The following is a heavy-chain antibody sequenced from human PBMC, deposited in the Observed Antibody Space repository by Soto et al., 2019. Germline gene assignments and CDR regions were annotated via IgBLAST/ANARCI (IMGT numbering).Heavy chain of an antibody. CDR3: ARITYTHIYCGGDCYPNWFDP. CDR2: INHSGST. CDR1: GGSFSGYY. Sequence: SETLSLTCAVYGGSFSGYYWSWIRQPPGKGLEWIGEINHSGSTNYNPSLKSRVTVSVDTSKNQFSLKLSSVTAADTAVYYCARITYTHIYCGGDCYPNWFDPWGQGTLVTVSS. D-gene: IGHD2-21*02. J-gene: IGHJ5*01. V-gene: IGHV4-34*01.